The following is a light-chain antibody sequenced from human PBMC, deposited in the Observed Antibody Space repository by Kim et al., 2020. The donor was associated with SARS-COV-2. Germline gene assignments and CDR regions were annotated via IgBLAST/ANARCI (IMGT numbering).Light chain of an antibody. J-gene: IGKJ4*01. CDR3: QQYHAYPLT. Sequence: SASVGDRVTISCRASQGISVYLAWFQQKPGKAPKSLIFGSSSLQSGVPSRFSGGASGTNFTLTITNLQPEDSATYYCQQYHAYPLTFGGGTQVEI. CDR2: GSS. V-gene: IGKV1-16*01. CDR1: QGISVY.